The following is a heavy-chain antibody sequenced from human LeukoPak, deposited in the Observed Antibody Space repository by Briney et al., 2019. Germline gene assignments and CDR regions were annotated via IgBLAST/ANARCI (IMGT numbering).Heavy chain of an antibody. CDR3: ASPRITMVRGVSDPLDV. V-gene: IGHV1-69*04. J-gene: IGHJ6*02. CDR2: IIPILGIA. CDR1: GGTFSSYA. Sequence: SVKVSCKASGGTFSSYAISWVRQAPGQGLEWMGRIIPILGIANYAQKFQGRVTITADKSTSTAYMELSSLRSEGTAVYYCASPRITMVRGVSDPLDVWGQGTTVTVSS. D-gene: IGHD3-10*01.